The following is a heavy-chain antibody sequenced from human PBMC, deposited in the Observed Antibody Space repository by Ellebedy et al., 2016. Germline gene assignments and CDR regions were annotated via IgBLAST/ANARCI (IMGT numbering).Heavy chain of an antibody. V-gene: IGHV3-30*18. CDR3: AKDESAGELLRPFDF. CDR1: RFTFTKFG. J-gene: IGHJ4*02. D-gene: IGHD3-10*01. Sequence: GGSLRLXCAASRFTFTKFGLHWVRQAPGKGLEWVAIISSDGHNKYYADSVRGRFTISRDNSKNTLYLQMDSLRAEDTAVYYCAKDESAGELLRPFDFWGQGTLVTVSS. CDR2: ISSDGHNK.